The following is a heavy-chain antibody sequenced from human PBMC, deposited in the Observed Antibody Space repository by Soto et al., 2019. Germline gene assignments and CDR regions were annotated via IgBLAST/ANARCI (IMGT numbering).Heavy chain of an antibody. CDR1: GFTFSSYA. D-gene: IGHD3-22*01. Sequence: GGSLRLSCAASGFTFSSYAMSWVRQAPGKGLEWVSAISGSGGSTYYADSVKGRFTISRDNSKNTLYLQMNSLRAEDTAVYYCAKSHWVEVVITILDYWGQGTLVTVSS. V-gene: IGHV3-23*01. J-gene: IGHJ4*02. CDR2: ISGSGGST. CDR3: AKSHWVEVVITILDY.